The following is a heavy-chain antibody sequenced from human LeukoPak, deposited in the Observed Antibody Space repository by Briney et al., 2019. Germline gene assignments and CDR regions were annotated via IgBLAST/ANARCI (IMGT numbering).Heavy chain of an antibody. CDR1: GGSISSGGYY. CDR3: ARSPTPAGYSSGWYRYYFDY. V-gene: IGHV4-30-2*01. CDR2: IYHSGST. D-gene: IGHD6-19*01. J-gene: IGHJ4*02. Sequence: SQTLSLTCTVSGGSISSGGYYWSWIRQPPGKGLEWIGYIYHSGSTYYNPSLKSRVTISVDRSKNQFSPKLSSVTAADTAVYYCARSPTPAGYSSGWYRYYFDYWGQGTLVTVSS.